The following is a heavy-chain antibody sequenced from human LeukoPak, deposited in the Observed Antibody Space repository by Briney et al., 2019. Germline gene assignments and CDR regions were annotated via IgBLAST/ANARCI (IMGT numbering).Heavy chain of an antibody. J-gene: IGHJ4*02. Sequence: SSGGYYWSWIRQHPGKGLEWVSGISWSSGSLGYVDSVKGRFTISRDNAKNSLYLQMNSLRAEDTALYYCAKAELGYCSGGRCSGWASFDHWGQGTLVTVSS. CDR3: AKAELGYCSGGRCSGWASFDH. V-gene: IGHV3-9*01. D-gene: IGHD2-15*01. CDR1: SSGGYY. CDR2: ISWSSGSL.